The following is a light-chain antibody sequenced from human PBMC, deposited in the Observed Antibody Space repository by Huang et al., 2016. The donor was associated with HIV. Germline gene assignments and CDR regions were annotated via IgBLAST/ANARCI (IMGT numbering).Light chain of an antibody. CDR3: QQYDIHPLT. V-gene: IGKV1-8*01. CDR1: QDINNF. CDR2: AAS. Sequence: IRMTQSPSSLSASTGDRVTITCRANQDINNFLAWYQQRTGSVPKLLIYAASTLQSGVPSRCSGNGSGTDFTLTIGCLHSEDVATYYCQQYDIHPLTFGPGTRVDIK. J-gene: IGKJ3*01.